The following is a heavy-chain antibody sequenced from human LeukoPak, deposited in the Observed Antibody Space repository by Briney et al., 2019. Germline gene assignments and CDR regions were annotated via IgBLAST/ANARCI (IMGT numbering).Heavy chain of an antibody. CDR1: GYTFTSYY. J-gene: IGHJ6*02. CDR2: INPSGGST. Sequence: ASVKVSCKASGYTFTSYYMHWVRQAPGQGLEWMGIINPSGGSTSYAQKFQGRVTMTRDTSTSTVYMELSSLRSEDTAVYYCAKDQEWLSSTEYGMDVWGQGTTVTVSS. D-gene: IGHD3-3*01. CDR3: AKDQEWLSSTEYGMDV. V-gene: IGHV1-46*01.